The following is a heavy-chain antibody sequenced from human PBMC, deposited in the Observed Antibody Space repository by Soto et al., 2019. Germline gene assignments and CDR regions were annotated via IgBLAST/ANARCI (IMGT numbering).Heavy chain of an antibody. D-gene: IGHD3-10*01. CDR1: GFIFSRYA. J-gene: IGHJ4*02. CDR2: MSFEGSNI. CDR3: ARDSYYDDSDYYPPFYD. V-gene: IGHV3-30-3*01. Sequence: PGGSLRLSCAASGFIFSRYAMHWVRQAPGKGLEWVALMSFEGSNIRYADSVKGRFTISRDNSKNTLFLQMNSLRTDDTALYFCARDSYYDDSDYYPPFYDWGQGTLVTVSS.